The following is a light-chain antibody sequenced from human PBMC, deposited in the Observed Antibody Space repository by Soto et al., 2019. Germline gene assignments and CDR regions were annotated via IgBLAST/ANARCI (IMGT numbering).Light chain of an antibody. CDR3: SSYTSSSTPFV. J-gene: IGLJ1*01. V-gene: IGLV2-14*01. Sequence: QSALTQPASVSGCPGQSITISCTGTSSDVGGYNYVSWYQQHPGKAPKLMIYEVSNRPSGVSNRFSGSKSGNTASLTISGLQAEDEADYYCSSYTSSSTPFVFGTGTKVT. CDR2: EVS. CDR1: SSDVGGYNY.